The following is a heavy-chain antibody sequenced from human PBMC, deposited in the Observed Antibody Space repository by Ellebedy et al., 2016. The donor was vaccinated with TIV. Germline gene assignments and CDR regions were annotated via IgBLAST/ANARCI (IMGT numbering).Heavy chain of an antibody. D-gene: IGHD1-26*01. J-gene: IGHJ3*02. CDR1: GCTFSNSA. V-gene: IGHV1-69*04. CDR2: IIPILIIP. CDR3: AKISRWEAFDI. Sequence: SVKVSCXASGCTFSNSALTWVRQASGQGLEWMGRIIPILIIPDYAQKFQGRVTITADKSTNTAYMELSSLKFEDTAVYYCAKISRWEAFDIWGQGTLVIVSS.